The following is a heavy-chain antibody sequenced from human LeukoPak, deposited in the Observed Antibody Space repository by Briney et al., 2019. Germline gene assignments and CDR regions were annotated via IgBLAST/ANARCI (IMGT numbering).Heavy chain of an antibody. D-gene: IGHD2-2*01. V-gene: IGHV1-69*13. Sequence: GASVKVSCKASGGTFSSYAISWVRQAPGQGLEWMGGIIPIFGTANYAQKFQGRVTITADESTSTACMELSSLRSEDTAVYYCARDRVLGRGSTSCLDVWGQGTTVTVSS. CDR1: GGTFSSYA. J-gene: IGHJ6*02. CDR2: IIPIFGTA. CDR3: ARDRVLGRGSTSCLDV.